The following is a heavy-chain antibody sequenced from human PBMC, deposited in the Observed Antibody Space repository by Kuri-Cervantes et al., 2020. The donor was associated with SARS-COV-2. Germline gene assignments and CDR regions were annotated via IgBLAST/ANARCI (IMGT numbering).Heavy chain of an antibody. CDR1: GFNFSRTD. CDR3: AKDRVGVHDF. CDR2: ISYDGKNK. V-gene: IGHV3-30*18. J-gene: IGHJ4*02. Sequence: GGSLRLSCAASGFNFSRTDMHWVRQAPGKGLEWVAFISYDGKNKKCIASGKGRFTISRDSSQNTLYLQMKSLTSEDTAMYYCAKDRVGVHDFWGQGTLVTVSS. D-gene: IGHD2-21*01.